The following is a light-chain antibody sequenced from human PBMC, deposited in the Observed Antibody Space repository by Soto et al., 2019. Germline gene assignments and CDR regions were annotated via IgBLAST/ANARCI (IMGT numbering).Light chain of an antibody. CDR1: SSNIGSNF. Sequence: QSVLTQPPSASGTPGQRVTISCAGSSSNIGSNFVNWYQQLPGTAPKLLIYSNNQRPSGVPDRFSGSKSGTSASLAISGLQSEDEADYYCAAWDDSLNGYVFGTGTKLTVL. J-gene: IGLJ1*01. CDR2: SNN. V-gene: IGLV1-44*01. CDR3: AAWDDSLNGYV.